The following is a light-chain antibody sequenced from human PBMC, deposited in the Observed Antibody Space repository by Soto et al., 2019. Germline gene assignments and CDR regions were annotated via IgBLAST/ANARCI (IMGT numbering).Light chain of an antibody. J-gene: IGLJ2*01. Sequence: QSVLTQPRSVSASPGQSVTISCTGTRSDVGGYNYVSWYQHHSGKAPKLMIYGVSERPSGVPDRFSGSKSGNTASLTISGLQAEDEADYYCSSYTSSVSRYVFGGGTQLTVL. CDR3: SSYTSSVSRYV. V-gene: IGLV2-11*01. CDR1: RSDVGGYNY. CDR2: GVS.